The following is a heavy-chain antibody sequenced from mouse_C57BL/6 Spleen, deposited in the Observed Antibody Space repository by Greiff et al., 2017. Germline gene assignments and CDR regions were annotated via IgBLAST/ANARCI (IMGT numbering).Heavy chain of an antibody. CDR1: GYSFTDYN. CDR3: ALYYCYYHWYFDV. V-gene: IGHV1-39*01. D-gene: IGHD2-3*01. CDR2: INPNYGTT. Sequence: EVQLQQSGPELVKPGASVKISCKASGYSFTDYNMNWVKQSTGKSLEWIGVINPNYGTTSYNQKFKGKATLTIDQSSSTAYMQHNSLTSEDSAVYYCALYYCYYHWYFDVWGTGTTVTVSS. J-gene: IGHJ1*03.